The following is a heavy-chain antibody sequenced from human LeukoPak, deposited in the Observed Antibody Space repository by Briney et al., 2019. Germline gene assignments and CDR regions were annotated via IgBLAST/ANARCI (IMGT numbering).Heavy chain of an antibody. V-gene: IGHV4-39*01. CDR3: ARHRRFMGYFGY. J-gene: IGHJ4*02. Sequence: SETLSLTCTVSGGSISSSSYYWGWIRQPPGKGLEWIGSIYYSGSTYYNPSLKSRVTISVDTSKNQFSLRLSSVTAADTAVYYCARHRRFMGYFGYWGQGTLVTVSS. CDR1: GGSISSSSYY. D-gene: IGHD3-10*01. CDR2: IYYSGST.